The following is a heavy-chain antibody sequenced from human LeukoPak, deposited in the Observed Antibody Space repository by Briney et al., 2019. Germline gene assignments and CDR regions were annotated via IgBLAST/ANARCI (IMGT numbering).Heavy chain of an antibody. V-gene: IGHV4-31*03. J-gene: IGHJ4*02. Sequence: PSETLSLTCTVSGGSISSGGYYWSWIRQHPGKGLEWIGYIYYSGSTYYNPSLKSRVTISVDTSKNQFSLKLGSVTAADTAVYYCARESSSSWYKVTDYWGQGTLVTVSS. CDR2: IYYSGST. CDR3: ARESSSSWYKVTDY. D-gene: IGHD6-13*01. CDR1: GGSISSGGYY.